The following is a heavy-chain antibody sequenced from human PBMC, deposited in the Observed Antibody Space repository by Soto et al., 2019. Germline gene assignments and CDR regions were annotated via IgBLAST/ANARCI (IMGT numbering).Heavy chain of an antibody. CDR2: VSSDGYTK. CDR3: AIEIEVAGDLDY. CDR1: GFTFSNYG. D-gene: IGHD6-19*01. J-gene: IGHJ4*01. Sequence: GGSLRLSCIASGFTFSNYGIHWVRQAPGKGLEWVAVVSSDGYTKYYADSVKGRFTISRDNSKNTLYLQTDSLRPEDTAVYYCAIEIEVAGDLDYWGLGTLVTVSS. V-gene: IGHV3-30*03.